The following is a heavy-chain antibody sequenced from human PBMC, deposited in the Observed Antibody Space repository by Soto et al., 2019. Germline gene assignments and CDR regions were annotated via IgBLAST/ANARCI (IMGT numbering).Heavy chain of an antibody. CDR1: GFTFSSYG. CDR3: ARDAPPTTGFGDV. D-gene: IGHD4-17*01. J-gene: IGHJ6*02. CDR2: IWYDGSNK. V-gene: IGHV3-33*01. Sequence: QVQLVESGGGVVQPGRSLRLSCAASGFTFSSYGMHWVRQAPGKGLEWVAVIWYDGSNKYYADSVKGRFTISRDNSKNTLYLQMNSLRAEDTAVYYCARDAPPTTGFGDVWGQGTTVTVSS.